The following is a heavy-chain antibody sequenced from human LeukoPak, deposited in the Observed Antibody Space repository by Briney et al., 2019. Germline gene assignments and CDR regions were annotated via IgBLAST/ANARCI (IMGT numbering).Heavy chain of an antibody. CDR1: GFTFSSYG. V-gene: IGHV3-30*02. D-gene: IGHD3-3*01. CDR3: AKDPEITIFGVVTYPY. CDR2: IRYDGSNK. Sequence: PGGSLRLSCAASGFTFSSYGMHWVRQAPGKGLEWVAFIRYDGSNKYYADSEKGRFTISRDNSKNTLYLQMNSLRAEDTAVYYCAKDPEITIFGVVTYPYWGQGTLVTVSS. J-gene: IGHJ4*02.